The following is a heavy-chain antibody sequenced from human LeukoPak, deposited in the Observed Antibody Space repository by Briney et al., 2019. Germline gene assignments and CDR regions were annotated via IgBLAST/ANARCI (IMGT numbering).Heavy chain of an antibody. CDR3: ARSAGLVSPVNY. D-gene: IGHD3/OR15-3a*01. J-gene: IGHJ4*02. CDR2: IYYSGST. Sequence: SETLSLTCTVSGGSISSGGHYWSWIRQHPGKGLEWIGYIYYSGSTYYNPSLKSRVTISVDTSKNQFSLKLSSVTAADTAVYYCARSAGLVSPVNYWGQGTLVTVSS. V-gene: IGHV4-31*03. CDR1: GGSISSGGHY.